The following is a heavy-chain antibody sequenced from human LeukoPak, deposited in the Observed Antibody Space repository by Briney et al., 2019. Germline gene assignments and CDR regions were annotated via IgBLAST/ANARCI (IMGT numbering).Heavy chain of an antibody. D-gene: IGHD3-10*01. CDR3: ARAYGSGSPNDY. J-gene: IGHJ4*02. V-gene: IGHV4-61*01. CDR1: GGSVSSGSYY. CDR2: IYYSGST. Sequence: SETLSLTCTVSGGSVSSGSYYWSWIRQPPGKGLEWTGYIYYSGSTNYNPSLKSRVTVSVDTSKNQFSLKLSSVTAADTAVYYCARAYGSGSPNDYWGQGTLVTVSS.